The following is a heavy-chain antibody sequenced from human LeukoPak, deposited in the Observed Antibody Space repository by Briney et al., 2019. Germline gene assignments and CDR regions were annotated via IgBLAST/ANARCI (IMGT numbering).Heavy chain of an antibody. V-gene: IGHV3-15*01. CDR3: TTDPITRPLDYYYYMDV. CDR2: IKSKTDGGTT. CDR1: GFTFSNAW. J-gene: IGHJ6*03. D-gene: IGHD1-20*01. Sequence: GGSLRLSCAASGFTFSNAWMSWVRQAPGKGLEWVGRIKSKTDGGTTDYAAPVKGRFTISRDDSKNTLYLQMNSLKTEDTAVYCCTTDPITRPLDYYYYMDVWGKGTTVTVSS.